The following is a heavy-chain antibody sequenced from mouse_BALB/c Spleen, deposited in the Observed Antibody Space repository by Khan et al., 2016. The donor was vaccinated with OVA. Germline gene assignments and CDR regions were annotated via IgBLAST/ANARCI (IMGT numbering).Heavy chain of an antibody. J-gene: IGHJ2*01. D-gene: IGHD1-2*01. CDR1: GYSITSGYG. V-gene: IGHV3-1*02. CDR3: ARTARIKY. Sequence: DVQLQESGPDLVKPSQSLSLTCTVTGYSITSGYGWNWIRQFPGNKLEWMGYISYSGSTNYNPSLKSRISITRDTSKNQFFLQLNSGTTEDTATYYCARTARIKYWGQGTTLTVSS. CDR2: ISYSGST.